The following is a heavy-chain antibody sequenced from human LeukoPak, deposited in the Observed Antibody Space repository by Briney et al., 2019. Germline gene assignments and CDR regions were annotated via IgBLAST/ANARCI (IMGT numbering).Heavy chain of an antibody. V-gene: IGHV4-59*08. D-gene: IGHD2-15*01. CDR2: IYYGGSP. Sequence: SETLSLTWPVVGGSISRYYGSWVRQPAGEGLEWNGKIYYGGSPNYNPSLKSPLSISLDTSKNQFSLKLSSVSAADTAVYYCARRPGGFQDWLDLWGQGTLVTVSS. CDR1: GGSISRYY. J-gene: IGHJ5*02. CDR3: ARRPGGFQDWLDL.